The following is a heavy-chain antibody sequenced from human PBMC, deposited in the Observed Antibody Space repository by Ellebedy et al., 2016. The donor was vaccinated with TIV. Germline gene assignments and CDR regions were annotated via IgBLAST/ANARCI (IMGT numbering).Heavy chain of an antibody. J-gene: IGHJ6*02. CDR2: ISYDGNNK. Sequence: PGGSLRLSCAASGFTFSHHAFYWVRQAPGKGLEWVTIISYDGNNKFYLDSVEGRFSISRDDSKNTLYRQMNSLRPEDTAVYYCSREGLEAGMDLWGQGTTVIVSS. CDR1: GFTFSHHA. V-gene: IGHV3-30*04. CDR3: SREGLEAGMDL.